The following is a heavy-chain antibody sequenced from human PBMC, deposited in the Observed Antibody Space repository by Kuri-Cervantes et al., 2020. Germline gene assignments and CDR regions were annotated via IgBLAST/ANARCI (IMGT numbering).Heavy chain of an antibody. V-gene: IGHV3-23*01. J-gene: IGHJ6*03. CDR3: AKSKGSQHYMDV. CDR2: ISGSGFST. CDR1: GFTFSSYS. D-gene: IGHD2-2*01. Sequence: GESLKISCAASGFTFSSYSMNWVRQAPGKGLEWASLISGSGFSTHYADSVKGRFTISRDNSKNTLYLQMNSLRAEDTAVYYCAKSKGSQHYMDVWGKGTTVTVSS.